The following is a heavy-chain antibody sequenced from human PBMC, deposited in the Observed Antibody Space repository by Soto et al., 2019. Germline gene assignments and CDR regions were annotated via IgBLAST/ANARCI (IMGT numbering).Heavy chain of an antibody. Sequence: ASVKVSCKASGYTFTSYDINWVRQATGQGLEWMGWMNPNSGNTGYAQKFQGRVTMTRNTSISTAYMELSSLRSEDTAVYYCARTQYYDFWSGYYVYYYGMDVWGQGTTVTVSS. D-gene: IGHD3-3*01. CDR3: ARTQYYDFWSGYYVYYYGMDV. CDR2: MNPNSGNT. CDR1: GYTFTSYD. J-gene: IGHJ6*02. V-gene: IGHV1-8*01.